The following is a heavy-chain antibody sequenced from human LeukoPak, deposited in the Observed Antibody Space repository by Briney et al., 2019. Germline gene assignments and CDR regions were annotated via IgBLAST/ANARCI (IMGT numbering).Heavy chain of an antibody. CDR3: ARVDDSSGYYSR. J-gene: IGHJ4*02. CDR2: IIPIFGIA. CDR1: GGTFSSYA. V-gene: IGHV1-69*04. Sequence: TVKVSCKASGGTFSSYAISWVRQAPGQGLEWMGRIIPIFGIANYAQKFQGRVTITADKSTSTAYMELSSLRSEDTAVYYCARVDDSSGYYSRWGQGTLVTVSS. D-gene: IGHD3-22*01.